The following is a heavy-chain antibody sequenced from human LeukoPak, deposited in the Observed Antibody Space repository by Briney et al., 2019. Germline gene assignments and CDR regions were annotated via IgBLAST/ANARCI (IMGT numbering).Heavy chain of an antibody. D-gene: IGHD3-16*02. CDR3: ARVPNYDYVWGSYRPNAFDI. CDR1: GGTFSSYA. V-gene: IGHV1-69*01. CDR2: IIPIFGTA. Sequence: SVKVSCKASGGTFSSYAISWVRQAPGQGLEWMGWIIPIFGTANYAQKFQGRVTITADESTSTAYMELSSLRSEDTAVYYCARVPNYDYVWGSYRPNAFDIWGQGTMVTVSS. J-gene: IGHJ3*02.